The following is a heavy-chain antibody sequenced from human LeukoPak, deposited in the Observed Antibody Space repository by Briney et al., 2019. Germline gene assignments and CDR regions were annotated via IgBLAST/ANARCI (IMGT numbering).Heavy chain of an antibody. J-gene: IGHJ4*02. Sequence: GGSLRLSCAASGFTFSSYSMNWVRQAPGKGLEWVSSISSSSSYIYYADSVKGRFTISRDKAKNSLNLQMNSLRDEDTAVYYCARGLGGYGFGYWGQGTLVTVSS. D-gene: IGHD5-18*01. CDR3: ARGLGGYGFGY. V-gene: IGHV3-21*01. CDR2: ISSSSSYI. CDR1: GFTFSSYS.